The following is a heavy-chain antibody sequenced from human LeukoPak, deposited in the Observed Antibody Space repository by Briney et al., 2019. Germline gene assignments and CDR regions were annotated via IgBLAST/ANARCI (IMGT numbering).Heavy chain of an antibody. V-gene: IGHV3-64D*06. J-gene: IGHJ4*02. CDR3: VKDLPSGGGVDY. Sequence: GGSLRLSGSASGFTFSTYAMHWVRQAPGKGLEYVSAISRNGGRTYYADSVKGRFTISRDNSKNTLYLQMSSLRAEDTAVYYCVKDLPSGGGVDYWGQGTLVTVSS. CDR2: ISRNGGRT. D-gene: IGHD3-10*01. CDR1: GFTFSTYA.